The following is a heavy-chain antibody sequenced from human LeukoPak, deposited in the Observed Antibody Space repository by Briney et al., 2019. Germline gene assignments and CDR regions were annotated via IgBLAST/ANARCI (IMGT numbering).Heavy chain of an antibody. CDR2: IYHSGST. CDR1: GGSISNYQ. Sequence: PSETLSLTCTVSGGSISNYQWSWIRQPPGKGLEWIGNIYHSGSTNYNPSLKSRVTISVDTSKNQFSLKLSSVTAADTAVYYCARGGGSYYMDVWGKGTTVTVSS. D-gene: IGHD3-10*01. V-gene: IGHV4-59*12. J-gene: IGHJ6*03. CDR3: ARGGGSYYMDV.